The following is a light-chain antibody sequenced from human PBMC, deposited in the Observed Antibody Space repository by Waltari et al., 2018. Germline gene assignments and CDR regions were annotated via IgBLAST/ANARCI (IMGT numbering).Light chain of an antibody. CDR3: QSYDSSLSVV. J-gene: IGLJ3*02. V-gene: IGLV1-40*01. CDR2: GNN. CDR1: SSNIGAGYD. Sequence: SVLTQPPSVSGAPGQRVTISCTGSSSNIGAGYDVHWYQQLPGTAPKLLIYGNNNRPSVVPDRFSGSKSGTSASLAITGLQAEDEADYYCQSYDSSLSVVFGGGTKLTVL.